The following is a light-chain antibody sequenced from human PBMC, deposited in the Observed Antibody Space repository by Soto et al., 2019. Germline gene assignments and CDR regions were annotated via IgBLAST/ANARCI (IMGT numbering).Light chain of an antibody. V-gene: IGKV1D-16*01. CDR2: TAS. CDR3: QHYNNYSGA. Sequence: DIQMTQSPSSVSASVGDRVTITCRASQSISTWLAWYQQKPGTAPNLLIFTASYLQSGVPSRFSGSGSGTDFTLNINGLPPEDFATYYGQHYNNYSGAFGQGTKVDIK. J-gene: IGKJ1*01. CDR1: QSISTW.